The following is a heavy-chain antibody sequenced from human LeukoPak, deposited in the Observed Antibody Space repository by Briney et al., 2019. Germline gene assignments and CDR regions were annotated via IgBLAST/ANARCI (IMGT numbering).Heavy chain of an antibody. Sequence: PGGALRLSCVASAFTFKTYTLNWVRQTPGKGLEGVSYISTAGNLINYEDSVRGRFTISRDNAKNSLYLYMNSLTPEDTAVYYCARTVEGHFDFRGQGTLVTVSS. CDR3: ARTVEGHFDF. J-gene: IGHJ4*02. V-gene: IGHV3-21*01. D-gene: IGHD5-24*01. CDR1: AFTFKTYT. CDR2: ISTAGNLI.